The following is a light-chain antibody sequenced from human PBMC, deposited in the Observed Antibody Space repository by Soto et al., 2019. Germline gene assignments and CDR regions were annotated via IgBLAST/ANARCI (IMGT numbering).Light chain of an antibody. CDR3: QQYKSFSLT. CDR2: KTS. CDR1: QSIDSW. V-gene: IGKV1-5*03. Sequence: DIQMTQSPSTLSASVGDRVTITCRASQSIDSWLAWYQQKPGKAPNLLIYKTSNLEIGVPSRFSGSGSGTEFSLTISSLQPDDFATYYCQQYKSFSLTFGGGTRVEVK. J-gene: IGKJ4*01.